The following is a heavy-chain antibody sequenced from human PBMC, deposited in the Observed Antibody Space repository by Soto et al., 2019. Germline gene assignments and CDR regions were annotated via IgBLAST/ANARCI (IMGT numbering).Heavy chain of an antibody. CDR2: INAGNGNT. Sequence: ASVKVSCKASGYTFTSYAMHWVRQAPGQRLEWMGWINAGNGNTKYSQKFQGRVTITRDTSASTAYMELSSLRSEDTAVYYCARAPLIVATIAFDYWGQGTLVTVSS. CDR1: GYTFTSYA. CDR3: ARAPLIVATIAFDY. D-gene: IGHD5-12*01. V-gene: IGHV1-3*01. J-gene: IGHJ4*02.